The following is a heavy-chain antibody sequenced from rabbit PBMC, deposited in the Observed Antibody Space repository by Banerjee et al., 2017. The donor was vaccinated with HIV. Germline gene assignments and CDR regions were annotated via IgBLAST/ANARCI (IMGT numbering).Heavy chain of an antibody. Sequence: QEQLEESGGDLVKPEGSLTLTCTASGFSFSSSYWICWVRQAPGKGLEWIACIYAGISGSTYYASWAKGRFTISKTSSTTVTLQMTSLTAADTATYFCAKDYVADVDYGDYYFDLWGPGTLVTVS. CDR3: AKDYVADVDYGDYYFDL. V-gene: IGHV1S45*01. CDR2: IYAGISGST. J-gene: IGHJ4*01. CDR1: GFSFSSSYW. D-gene: IGHD2-1*01.